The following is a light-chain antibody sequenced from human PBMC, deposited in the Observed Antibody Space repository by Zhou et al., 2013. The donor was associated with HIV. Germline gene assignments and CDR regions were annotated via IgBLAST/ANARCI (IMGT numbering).Light chain of an antibody. V-gene: IGKV1D-16*01. CDR2: AAS. J-gene: IGKJ5*01. CDR1: QDISRW. CDR3: QQYNTYPIT. Sequence: DIQMTQSPSSVSASVGDRVTITCRASQDISRWLAWYQQKPGKAPKLLIYAASSLQSGVPSRFSGSRSGADFTLTISSLQPDDSAIYYCQQYNTYPITFGQGTRLDI.